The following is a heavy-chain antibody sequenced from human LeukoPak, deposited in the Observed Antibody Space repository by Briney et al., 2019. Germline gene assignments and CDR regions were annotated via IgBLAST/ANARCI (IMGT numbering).Heavy chain of an antibody. CDR1: GGSFSGYY. D-gene: IGHD3-10*01. CDR2: INHSGST. V-gene: IGHV4-34*01. J-gene: IGHJ4*02. CDR3: AIITMVRGVIFPSGFDY. Sequence: SETLSLTCAVYGGSFSGYYWSWIRQPPGKGLEWIGEINHSGSTNYNPSLKSRVTISVDTSKNQFSLKLSSVTAADTAVYYCAIITMVRGVIFPSGFDYWGQGTLVTVSS.